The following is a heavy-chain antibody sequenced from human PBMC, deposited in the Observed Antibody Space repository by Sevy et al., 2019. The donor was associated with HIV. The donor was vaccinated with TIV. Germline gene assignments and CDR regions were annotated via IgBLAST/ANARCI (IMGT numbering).Heavy chain of an antibody. Sequence: GGSLRLSCPVSGFMFNAYAMHWVRQSPGKGLEWVSSISWNGENMGYADFVKGRFTISRDNAKKSLYLQMNGLRVEDTALFYCVKGMDSAGKYVNSDSWGQGTLVTVSS. CDR3: VKGMDSAGKYVNSDS. J-gene: IGHJ4*02. CDR1: GFMFNAYA. V-gene: IGHV3-9*01. D-gene: IGHD3-22*01. CDR2: ISWNGENM.